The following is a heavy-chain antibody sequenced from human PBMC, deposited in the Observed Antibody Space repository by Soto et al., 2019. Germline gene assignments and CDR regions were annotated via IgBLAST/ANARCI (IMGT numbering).Heavy chain of an antibody. V-gene: IGHV1-24*01. Sequence: AASVKVSCKVSGYTLTELSMHWVRQAPGKGLEWMGGFDPEDGETIYAQKFQGRVTMTEDTSTDTAYMELSSLRSEDTAVYYCATGYRRPQNFDYWGQGTLVTVSS. CDR2: FDPEDGET. CDR1: GYTLTELS. J-gene: IGHJ4*02. D-gene: IGHD1-20*01. CDR3: ATGYRRPQNFDY.